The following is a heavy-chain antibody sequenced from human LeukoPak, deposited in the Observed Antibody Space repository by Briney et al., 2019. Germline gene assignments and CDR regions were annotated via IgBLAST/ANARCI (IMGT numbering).Heavy chain of an antibody. CDR3: ASRHDYGGSFDY. CDR1: GYTFTSYD. Sequence: ASVKVSCKASGYTFTSYDINWVRQATGQGLEWMGWMNPNSGNTGYAQKFQGRVTITRNTSISTAYMELSSLRSEDTAVYYCASRHDYGGSFDYWGQGTLVTVSS. J-gene: IGHJ4*02. V-gene: IGHV1-8*03. D-gene: IGHD4-23*01. CDR2: MNPNSGNT.